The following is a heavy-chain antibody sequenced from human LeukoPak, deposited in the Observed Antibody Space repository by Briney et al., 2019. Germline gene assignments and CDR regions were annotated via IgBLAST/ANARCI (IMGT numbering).Heavy chain of an antibody. Sequence: PGGSLRLSCAASGFTFSSYSMNWVRQAPGKGLEWVSSISSSSSYIYYADSVKGRFTISRDNAKNSLYLQMNSLRAEDTAVYYCASGDYVFNYYYYMDVWGKGTTVTVSS. J-gene: IGHJ6*03. CDR2: ISSSSSYI. V-gene: IGHV3-21*01. D-gene: IGHD4-17*01. CDR1: GFTFSSYS. CDR3: ASGDYVFNYYYYMDV.